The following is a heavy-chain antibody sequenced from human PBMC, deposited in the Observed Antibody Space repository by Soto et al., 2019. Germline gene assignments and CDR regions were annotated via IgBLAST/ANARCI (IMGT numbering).Heavy chain of an antibody. J-gene: IGHJ4*02. CDR3: VKDQRRDYSFDY. CDR2: ISGSGGST. Sequence: EVQLLESGGGLVQPGGSLRLSCAASGFTFSSYAMSWVRQAPGKGLEWVSAISGSGGSTYYADSVKGRFTISRDNSKNTLYLQMNSLRAEDTAVYYCVKDQRRDYSFDYWGQGTLVTVSS. V-gene: IGHV3-23*01. D-gene: IGHD2-21*01. CDR1: GFTFSSYA.